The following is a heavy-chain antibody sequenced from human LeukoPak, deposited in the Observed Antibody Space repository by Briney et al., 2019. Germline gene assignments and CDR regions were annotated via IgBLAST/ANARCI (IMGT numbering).Heavy chain of an antibody. Sequence: GGSLRLSCTVSGFTVSSYGMHWVRQAPGKGLEWVAFIRYDGSKKYYADSVKGRFTISRDNSKNTLYLQMNSLRAEDTGVYYCAKDGVPSRWFGRNYFDYWGQGTLVTVSS. V-gene: IGHV3-30*02. CDR3: AKDGVPSRWFGRNYFDY. CDR1: GFTVSSYG. CDR2: IRYDGSKK. D-gene: IGHD3-10*01. J-gene: IGHJ4*02.